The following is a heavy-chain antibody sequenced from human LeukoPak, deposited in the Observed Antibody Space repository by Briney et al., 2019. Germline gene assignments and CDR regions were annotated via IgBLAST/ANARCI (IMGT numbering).Heavy chain of an antibody. CDR2: INPNSGGT. CDR1: GYTFTGYY. J-gene: IGHJ3*02. V-gene: IGHV1-2*02. CDR3: AKGYYGSGSYLADAFDI. D-gene: IGHD3-10*01. Sequence: GASVKVSCKASGYTFTGYYMHWVRQAPGQGLEWMGWINPNSGGTNYAQKFQGRVTMTRDTSISTAYMELSRLRSDDTAVYYCAKGYYGSGSYLADAFDIWGQGTMVTVSS.